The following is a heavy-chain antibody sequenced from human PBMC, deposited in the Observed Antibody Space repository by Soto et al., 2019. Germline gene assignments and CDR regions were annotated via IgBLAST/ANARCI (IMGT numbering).Heavy chain of an antibody. D-gene: IGHD3-10*01. CDR1: GFTFSSYA. CDR3: ARMVRGVRGDY. Sequence: GGSLRLSCAASGFTFSSYAMHWVRQAPGKGLEWVANIKQDGSEKYYVDSVKGRFTISRDNAKNSLYLQMNSLRAEDTAVYYCARMVRGVRGDYWGQGTLVTVSS. CDR2: IKQDGSEK. V-gene: IGHV3-7*01. J-gene: IGHJ4*02.